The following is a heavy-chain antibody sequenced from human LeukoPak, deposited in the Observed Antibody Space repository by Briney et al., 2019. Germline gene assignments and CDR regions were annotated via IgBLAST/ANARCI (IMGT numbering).Heavy chain of an antibody. J-gene: IGHJ6*03. CDR2: IYTSGST. Sequence: SETLSLTCTVSGGSISSGSYYWSWIRQPAGKGLEWIGRIYTSGSTNYNPSLKSRVTISVDTSKNQFSLKLSSVTAADTAVYYCASGGSNWYYYMDVWGKGTTVTISS. CDR3: ASGGSNWYYYMDV. D-gene: IGHD6-13*01. CDR1: GGSISSGSYY. V-gene: IGHV4-61*02.